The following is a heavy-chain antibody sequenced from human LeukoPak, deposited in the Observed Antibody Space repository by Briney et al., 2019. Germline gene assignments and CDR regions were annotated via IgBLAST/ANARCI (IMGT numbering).Heavy chain of an antibody. CDR1: GFTFSSYA. CDR2: IYSGGST. Sequence: PGGSLRLSCAASGFTFSSYAMSWVRQAPGKGLEWVSVIYSGGSTYYADSVKGRFTISRDNSKNTLYLQMNSLRAEDTAVFYCARSPIDYSNSLYFDYWGQGTLVTVSS. D-gene: IGHD4-11*01. J-gene: IGHJ4*02. V-gene: IGHV3-53*01. CDR3: ARSPIDYSNSLYFDY.